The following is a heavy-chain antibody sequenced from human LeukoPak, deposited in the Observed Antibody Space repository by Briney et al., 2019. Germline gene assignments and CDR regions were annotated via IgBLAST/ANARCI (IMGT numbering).Heavy chain of an antibody. J-gene: IGHJ4*02. D-gene: IGHD3-3*01. V-gene: IGHV1-2*02. CDR2: INPTLRNT. CDR3: ARWGGHFSD. CDR1: AYTFSGYS. Sequence: ASVTVSCKASAYTFSGYSIHWVRPPPGQGLEWMGWINPTLRNTNSGTRFQGRITLTSDTSISTAYMELNNVTSDDTAAYYCARWGGHFSDWGQGTLVSVSS.